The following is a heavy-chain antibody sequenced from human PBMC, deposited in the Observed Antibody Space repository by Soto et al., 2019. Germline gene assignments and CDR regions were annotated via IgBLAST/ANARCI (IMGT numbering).Heavy chain of an antibody. Sequence: EVQLLESGGGLVQPGGSLRLSCAASGFTFSSYAMSWVRQAPGKGLEWVSAISGSGGSTYYADSVKGRFTISRDNSKNTLYLQMNSLRAEDTAVYYCAKDLVRFLECQKPRDWYFDLWGRGTLVTVS. CDR3: AKDLVRFLECQKPRDWYFDL. J-gene: IGHJ2*01. D-gene: IGHD3-3*01. CDR1: GFTFSSYA. V-gene: IGHV3-23*01. CDR2: ISGSGGST.